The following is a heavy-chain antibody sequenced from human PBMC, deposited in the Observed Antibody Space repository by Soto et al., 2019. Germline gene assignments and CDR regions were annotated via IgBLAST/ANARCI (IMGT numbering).Heavy chain of an antibody. Sequence: QVQLQESGPGLVKPSETLSLTCTVSGDSISSYFWNWIRQPPGKGLEWIGYIYYSGSTNYNPSLESRXXIXTXXYKTQFSLKLSSVTAADTAMYCGARLRRRYSWFDPWGQGTLVTVSS. CDR3: ARLRRRYSWFDP. J-gene: IGHJ5*02. V-gene: IGHV4-59*08. CDR2: IYYSGST. CDR1: GDSISSYF.